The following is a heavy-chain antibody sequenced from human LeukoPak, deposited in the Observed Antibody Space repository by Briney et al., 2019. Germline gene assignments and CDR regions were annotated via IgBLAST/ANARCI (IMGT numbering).Heavy chain of an antibody. D-gene: IGHD1-26*01. V-gene: IGHV4-34*01. CDR3: ARVGATTYYYYYMDV. J-gene: IGHJ6*03. CDR2: INHSGST. Sequence: SETLSLTCAVYGGSFSSYYWSWIRQPPGKGLEWNGEINHSGSTNYNPSLKSRVTISVDTSKNQFSLKLSSVTAADTAVYYCARVGATTYYYYYMDVWGKGTTVTVSS. CDR1: GGSFSSYY.